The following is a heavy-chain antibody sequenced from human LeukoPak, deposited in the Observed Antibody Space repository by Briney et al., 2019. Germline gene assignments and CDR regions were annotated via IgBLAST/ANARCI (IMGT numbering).Heavy chain of an antibody. CDR3: ARGQARKIVVVPAAIGY. J-gene: IGHJ4*02. CDR1: GFTFSNYG. V-gene: IGHV3-48*04. CDR2: ISSSGSTI. D-gene: IGHD2-2*01. Sequence: GGSLRLSCAASGFTFSNYGMNWVRQAPGKGLEWVSYISSSGSTIYYADSVKGRFTISRDNAKNSLYLQMNSLRAEDTAVYYCARGQARKIVVVPAAIGYWGQGTLVTVSS.